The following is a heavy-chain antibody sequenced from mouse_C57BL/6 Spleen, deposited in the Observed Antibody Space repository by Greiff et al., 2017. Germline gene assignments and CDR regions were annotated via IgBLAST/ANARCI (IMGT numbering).Heavy chain of an antibody. D-gene: IGHD1-1*01. Sequence: EVQLQQSGAELVRPGASVKLSCTASGFNIKDYYMHWVKQRPEQGLEWIGRIDPEDGDTEYAPKFQGKATMTADTSSNTAYLQLSSLPSEDTAVYYCTTRVTTVVDPGFAYWGQGTLVTVSA. V-gene: IGHV14-1*01. CDR2: IDPEDGDT. CDR3: TTRVTTVVDPGFAY. J-gene: IGHJ3*01. CDR1: GFNIKDYY.